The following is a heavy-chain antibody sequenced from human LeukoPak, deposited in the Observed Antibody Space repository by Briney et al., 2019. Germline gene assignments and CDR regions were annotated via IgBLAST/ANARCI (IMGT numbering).Heavy chain of an antibody. CDR3: ARDLYFDWLLDY. V-gene: IGHV3-21*01. CDR2: LTSSSSYI. J-gene: IGHJ4*02. Sequence: GGSLRLSRAASGFTFITYSMNWVPQAPGKGLEWVSSLTSSSSYIYYADSVKGRFTISRDNAKNSLYLRMNSLRAEDTAVYYCARDLYFDWLLDYWGQGTLVTVSS. CDR1: GFTFITYS. D-gene: IGHD3-9*01.